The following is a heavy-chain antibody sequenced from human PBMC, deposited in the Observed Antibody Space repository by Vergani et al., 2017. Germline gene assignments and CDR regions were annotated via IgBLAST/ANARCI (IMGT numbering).Heavy chain of an antibody. CDR3: ARDPYYYYYYMDV. CDR1: GPPFPPSP. V-gene: IGHV1-3*01. CDR2: INAGNGNT. J-gene: IGHJ6*03. Sequence: QVQLVQSGADVLNPPSXAKLDXTWXGPPFPPSPLPFFRHAPGQRREWMGWINAGNGNTKYSQKFQGRVTITRDTSASTAYMELSSLRSEDTAVYYCARDPYYYYYYMDVWGKGTTVTV.